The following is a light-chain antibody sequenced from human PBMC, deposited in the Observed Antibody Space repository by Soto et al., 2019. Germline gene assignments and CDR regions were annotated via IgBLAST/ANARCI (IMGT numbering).Light chain of an antibody. CDR3: QQYGSSAS. CDR2: GAS. Sequence: EIVLTQSPGTLSLSPGERAILSCRASQSVSSSYLAWYQQKPGQAPRLVIYGASSRATGIPDRFSGSGSGTDFTLTISRLDPEDFAVYYCQQYGSSASFGQGTKVDIK. CDR1: QSVSSSY. J-gene: IGKJ1*01. V-gene: IGKV3-20*01.